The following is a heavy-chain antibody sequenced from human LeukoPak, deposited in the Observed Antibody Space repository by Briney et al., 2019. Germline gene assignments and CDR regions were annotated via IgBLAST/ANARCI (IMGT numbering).Heavy chain of an antibody. CDR3: ARDGYSSSSFDY. CDR2: INHSGST. J-gene: IGHJ4*02. V-gene: IGHV4-34*01. Sequence: SETLSLTCAVYGGSFSGYYWSWIRQPPGKGLEWIGEINHSGSTNYNPSLKSQVTISVDTSKNQFSLKLSSVTAADTAVYYCARDGYSSSSFDYWGQGTLVTVSS. CDR1: GGSFSGYY. D-gene: IGHD6-6*01.